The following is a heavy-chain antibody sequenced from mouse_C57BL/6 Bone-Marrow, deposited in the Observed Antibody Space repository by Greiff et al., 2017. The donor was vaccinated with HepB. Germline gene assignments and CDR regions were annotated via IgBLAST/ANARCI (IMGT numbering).Heavy chain of an antibody. Sequence: EVKVVESEGGLVQPGSSMKLSCTASGFTFSDYYMAWVRQVPEKGLEWVANINYDGSSTYYLDSLKSRFIISRDNAKNILYLQMSSLKSEDTATYYCARDLNDGYYPYFDYWGQGTTLTVSS. CDR1: GFTFSDYY. D-gene: IGHD2-3*01. V-gene: IGHV5-16*01. CDR2: INYDGSST. CDR3: ARDLNDGYYPYFDY. J-gene: IGHJ2*01.